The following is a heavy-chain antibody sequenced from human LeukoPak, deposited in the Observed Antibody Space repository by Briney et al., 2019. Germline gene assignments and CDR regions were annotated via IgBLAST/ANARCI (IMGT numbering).Heavy chain of an antibody. CDR1: GFTFSTYE. CDR2: ISSSGNII. V-gene: IGHV3-48*03. CDR3: ARGGYSSGWFAY. Sequence: GASLRLSCAASGFTFSTYEMNWVRQAPGKGLEWVSYISSSGNIIYYADSVKGRFTISRDSAKNSLYLQMNSLRAEDTAVYYCARGGYSSGWFAYWGQGTLVTVSS. D-gene: IGHD6-19*01. J-gene: IGHJ5*01.